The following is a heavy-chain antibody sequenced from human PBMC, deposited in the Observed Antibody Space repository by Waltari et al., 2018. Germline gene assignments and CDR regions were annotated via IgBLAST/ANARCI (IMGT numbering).Heavy chain of an antibody. D-gene: IGHD2-21*01. J-gene: IGHJ3*02. CDR2: MNTNSGNT. Sequence: QVQLEQSGSEMVKPGASVRVSCKASGYSFRSSDISWVRQAPGQGLEWMGWMNTNSGNTGYAEKFQGRVTITRNTSINTAYMDLSGLRSEDTAVYYCARGSGDLDIWGQGTMVTVSS. CDR3: ARGSGDLDI. V-gene: IGHV1-8*01. CDR1: GYSFRSSD.